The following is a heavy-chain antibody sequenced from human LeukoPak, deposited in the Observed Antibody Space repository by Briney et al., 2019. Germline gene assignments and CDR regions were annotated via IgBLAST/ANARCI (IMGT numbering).Heavy chain of an antibody. CDR1: GFTFSMYT. CDR2: ISSGSSYI. D-gene: IGHD3-22*01. CDR3: ARWGYFGHLNVGNWFDP. V-gene: IGHV3-21*04. Sequence: GGSLRLSCAASGFTFSMYTMNWVRQAPGTGLEWVSGISSGSSYIYYADSVKGRFTISRDNAKNSLYLQMNSLRAEDTAVYYCARWGYFGHLNVGNWFDPWGQGTLVTVSS. J-gene: IGHJ5*02.